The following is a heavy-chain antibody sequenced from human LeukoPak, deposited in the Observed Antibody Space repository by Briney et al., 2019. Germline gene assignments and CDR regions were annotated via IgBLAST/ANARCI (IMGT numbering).Heavy chain of an antibody. CDR2: INSNGSST. V-gene: IGHV3-74*01. CDR1: GFTFSRYY. J-gene: IGHJ4*02. D-gene: IGHD6-13*01. Sequence: GGSLRLSCAASGFTFSRYYMHWVRQAPGKGLVWVSRINSNGSSTTYADSVKGRFTISRDNAKNTLYLQMNSLKVEDTAVYYCTRVFVGDEYSSSGYWGQGTLVTVSS. CDR3: TRVFVGDEYSSSGY.